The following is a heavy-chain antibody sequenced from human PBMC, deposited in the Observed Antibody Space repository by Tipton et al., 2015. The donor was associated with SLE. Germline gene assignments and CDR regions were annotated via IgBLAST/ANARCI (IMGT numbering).Heavy chain of an antibody. CDR1: GASISTSY. D-gene: IGHD3-3*01. J-gene: IGHJ2*01. CDR3: ARDLSGGHYDL. V-gene: IGHV4-59*01. Sequence: TLSLTCTVSGASISTSYWSWIRQPPGQGLEWIGSIYYSVSTTFNPSLKSRVTISIDTSKNQFSLNLSSVTAADTAVYYCARDLSGGHYDLWGRGTLVTVSS. CDR2: IYYSVST.